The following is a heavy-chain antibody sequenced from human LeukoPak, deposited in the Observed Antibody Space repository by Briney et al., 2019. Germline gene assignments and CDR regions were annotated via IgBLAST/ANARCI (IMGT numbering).Heavy chain of an antibody. V-gene: IGHV3-64*01. CDR3: ARVGTSSNYDY. CDR1: GFSFSGYA. D-gene: IGHD4-11*01. J-gene: IGHJ4*02. Sequence: GGSLRLSCAASGFSFSGYAMHWVRQAPGKGLEYVPAITNSGGDTYYANSVKGRFTISRDNSKNTLYLQMGSLRPEDMAVYYCARVGTSSNYDYWGQGTLVTVSS. CDR2: ITNSGGDT.